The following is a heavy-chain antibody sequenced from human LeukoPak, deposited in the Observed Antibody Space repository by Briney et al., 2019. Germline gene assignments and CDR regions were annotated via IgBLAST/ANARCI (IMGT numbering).Heavy chain of an antibody. CDR2: ISWNSGSI. J-gene: IGHJ4*02. Sequence: GGSLRLSCAASGFTFDDYAMHWVRQAPGKGLEWVSGISWNSGSIGYADSVKGRFTISRDNAKNSLYLQMNSLRAEDTALYYCAKDISVDQLLCLDYWGQGTLVTVSS. D-gene: IGHD2-2*01. V-gene: IGHV3-9*01. CDR3: AKDISVDQLLCLDY. CDR1: GFTFDDYA.